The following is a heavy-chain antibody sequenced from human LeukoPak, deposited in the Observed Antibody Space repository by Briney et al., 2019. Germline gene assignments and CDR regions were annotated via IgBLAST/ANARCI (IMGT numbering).Heavy chain of an antibody. CDR3: ARDKMGGGAEF. Sequence: SETLSLTCTVSGGSISSYYWSWIRRPPGKGLEWIGYIYYSGSTNYNPSLKSRVTISVDTSKNQFSLKLSSVTAADTAVYYCARDKMGGGAEFWGQGTLVTVSS. J-gene: IGHJ4*02. CDR2: IYYSGST. CDR1: GGSISSYY. D-gene: IGHD2-21*01. V-gene: IGHV4-59*01.